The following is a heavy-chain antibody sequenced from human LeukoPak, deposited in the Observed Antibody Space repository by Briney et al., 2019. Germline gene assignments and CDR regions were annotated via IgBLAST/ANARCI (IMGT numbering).Heavy chain of an antibody. CDR2: ISSSGATI. Sequence: GGSLRLSCAASGLTFSDYYMSWIRQALGKGLEWVSYISSSGATIYYADSVKGRFTISRDNAKNSLYLQMNSLRAEDTAVYYCARDRDQTLVSWYSDIWGQGTMVTVSS. J-gene: IGHJ3*02. CDR3: ARDRDQTLVSWYSDI. V-gene: IGHV3-11*04. CDR1: GLTFSDYY. D-gene: IGHD2-21*01.